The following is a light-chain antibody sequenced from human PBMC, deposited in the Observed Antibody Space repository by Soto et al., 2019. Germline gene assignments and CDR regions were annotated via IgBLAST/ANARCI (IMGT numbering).Light chain of an antibody. CDR1: ASTIGRNY. V-gene: IGLV1-47*01. Sequence: QSVLTPAPSASGTPGQRVTISCSGSASTIGRNYVYWYQQLPGTAPKLLIYRNSQRPSGVPDRFSGSKSGTSASLAISGLRSEDEGDYYCAAWDYNLSGFYVFGDGTKVTVL. CDR2: RNS. CDR3: AAWDYNLSGFYV. J-gene: IGLJ1*01.